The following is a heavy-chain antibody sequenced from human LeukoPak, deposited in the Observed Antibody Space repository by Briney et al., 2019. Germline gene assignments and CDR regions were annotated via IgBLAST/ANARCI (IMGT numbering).Heavy chain of an antibody. D-gene: IGHD4-23*01. CDR3: ARLLPGGGKAFDI. V-gene: IGHV1-2*02. CDR2: INPNSGGT. J-gene: IGHJ3*02. Sequence: GASVKVSCKASGYTFTGYYMHWVRQAPGQGLGWMGWINPNSGGTNYAQKFQGRVTITADESTSTAYMELSCLRSEDTAVYYCARLLPGGGKAFDIWGQGTMVTVSS. CDR1: GYTFTGYY.